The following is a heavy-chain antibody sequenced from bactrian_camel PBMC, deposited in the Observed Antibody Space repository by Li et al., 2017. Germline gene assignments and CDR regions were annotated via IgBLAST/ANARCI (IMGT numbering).Heavy chain of an antibody. D-gene: IGHD6*01. V-gene: IGHV3S53*01. J-gene: IGHJ4*01. CDR3: ALGPIRSRLYGGNWLLSHCYEYDY. Sequence: HVQLVESGGGSVRAGGSLRLSCAISGDTYRSMCMGWFRQAPGREREGVAAIDSDGRTSYADSVKGRITISQDNAKNTLYLQMNSLKPEDTGTYYCALGPIRSRLYGGNWLLSHCYEYDYWGQGTQVTVS. CDR2: IDSDGRT. CDR1: GDTYRSMC.